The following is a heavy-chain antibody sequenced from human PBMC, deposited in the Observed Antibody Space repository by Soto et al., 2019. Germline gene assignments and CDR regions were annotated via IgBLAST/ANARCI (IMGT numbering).Heavy chain of an antibody. Sequence: ASVKVSCKASGYTFPSYGISWVRQAPGQGLEWMGWISAYNGNTNYAQKLQGRVTMTTDTSTSTAYMELRSLRSDDTAVYYCARDSFYDFWSGYYTAPLFDYWGQGTLVTVSS. CDR1: GYTFPSYG. CDR2: ISAYNGNT. J-gene: IGHJ4*02. CDR3: ARDSFYDFWSGYYTAPLFDY. D-gene: IGHD3-3*01. V-gene: IGHV1-18*01.